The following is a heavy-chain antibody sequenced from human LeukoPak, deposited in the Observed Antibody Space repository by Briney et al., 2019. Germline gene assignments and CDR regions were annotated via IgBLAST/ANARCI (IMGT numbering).Heavy chain of an antibody. Sequence: SETLSLTCTVSGGSISSYYWSWIRQPPGKRLEWIGYIHYSGSTTYNPSLQSRVTISIDTSKNQFSLRLTSVTSADTAVYYCARDAGATAYWGQGALVTVSS. D-gene: IGHD4/OR15-4a*01. CDR2: IHYSGST. CDR3: ARDAGATAY. V-gene: IGHV4-59*01. J-gene: IGHJ4*02. CDR1: GGSISSYY.